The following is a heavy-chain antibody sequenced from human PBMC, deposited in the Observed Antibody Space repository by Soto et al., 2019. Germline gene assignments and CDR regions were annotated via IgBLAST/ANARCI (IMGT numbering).Heavy chain of an antibody. V-gene: IGHV1-18*01. CDR1: GYRFSGYR. CDR3: ARGGGIGDFWSGYYFPYFDY. CDR2: LSAYNGNT. D-gene: IGHD3-3*01. J-gene: IGHJ4*02. Sequence: SLVNGYRKGDGYRFSGYRSSWGRQAAGKGVEGMGWLSAYNGNTNYAEKIKGRVTMTTDTSTSTAYMERRSLRSDDTAVYYCARGGGIGDFWSGYYFPYFDYWGQGTPVTVSS.